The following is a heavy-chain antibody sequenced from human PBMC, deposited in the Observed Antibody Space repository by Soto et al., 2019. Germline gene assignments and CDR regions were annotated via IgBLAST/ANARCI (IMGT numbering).Heavy chain of an antibody. CDR1: GFTFSTYV. CDR2: IRFSVSDT. J-gene: IGHJ4*02. CDR3: AKTEQFNYDSSGSAHRFDY. Sequence: EVQLLESGGGLVQPGGSLRLSCAASGFTFSTYVMTWLRQAPGKGLECVTCIRFSVSDTFYADSVKGRFTFSIGNSKNPLCLQISTLRAEDTAVYYCAKTEQFNYDSSGSAHRFDYWGQGTLVTVSS. V-gene: IGHV3-23*01. D-gene: IGHD3-22*01.